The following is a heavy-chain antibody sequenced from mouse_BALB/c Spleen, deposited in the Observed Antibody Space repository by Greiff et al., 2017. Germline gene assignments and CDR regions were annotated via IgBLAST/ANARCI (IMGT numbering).Heavy chain of an antibody. Sequence: VQLQQSGAELVKPGASVKLSCTASGFNIKDTYMHWVKQRPEQGLEWIGRIDPANGKTKYDPKFQGKATITADTSSNTAYLQLSSLTSEDTAVYYCARGGYGSSYAMDYWGQGTSVTVSS. CDR2: IDPANGKT. V-gene: IGHV14-3*02. CDR3: ARGGYGSSYAMDY. CDR1: GFNIKDTY. J-gene: IGHJ4*01. D-gene: IGHD1-1*01.